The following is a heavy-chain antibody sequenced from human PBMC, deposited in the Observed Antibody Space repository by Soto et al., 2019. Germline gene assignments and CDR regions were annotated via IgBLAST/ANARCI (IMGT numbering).Heavy chain of an antibody. CDR2: ISYDGSNK. CDR3: AKGEWELLRSGYYYYGMAV. D-gene: IGHD1-26*01. V-gene: IGHV3-30*18. Sequence: PGGSLRLSCAASGFTFSSCGMHWVRQAPGKGLDWVAVISYDGSNKYYADSVKGRFTISRDNSKNTLYLQMNSLRAEDTAVYYCAKGEWELLRSGYYYYGMAVWGQGTTVTVSS. CDR1: GFTFSSCG. J-gene: IGHJ6*02.